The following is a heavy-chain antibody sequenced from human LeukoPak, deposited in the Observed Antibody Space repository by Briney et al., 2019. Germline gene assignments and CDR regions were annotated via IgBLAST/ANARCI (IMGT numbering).Heavy chain of an antibody. D-gene: IGHD1/OR15-1a*01. Sequence: PSETLSLTCTVSGGSISSSSYYWGWIRQPPGKGLEWIGSIYYSGSTYYNPSLKSRVTISVDTSKNQFSPKLSSVTAADTAVYYCATHLTTNDYWGQGTLVTVSS. V-gene: IGHV4-39*01. J-gene: IGHJ4*02. CDR2: IYYSGST. CDR3: ATHLTTNDY. CDR1: GGSISSSSYY.